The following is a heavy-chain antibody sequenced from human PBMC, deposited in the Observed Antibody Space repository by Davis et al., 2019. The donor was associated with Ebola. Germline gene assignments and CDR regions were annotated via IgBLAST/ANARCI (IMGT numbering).Heavy chain of an antibody. CDR3: ARDYYDSSGYYSDYWYFDL. J-gene: IGHJ2*01. CDR2: IKQDGSEK. CDR1: GFTFSSYW. D-gene: IGHD3-22*01. V-gene: IGHV3-7*01. Sequence: PGGSLRLSCAASGFTFSSYWMSWVRQAPGKGLEWVANIKQDGSEKYYVDSVKGRFTISRDNAKNSLYLQMNSLRAEDTAVYYCARDYYDSSGYYSDYWYFDLWGRGTLVTVSS.